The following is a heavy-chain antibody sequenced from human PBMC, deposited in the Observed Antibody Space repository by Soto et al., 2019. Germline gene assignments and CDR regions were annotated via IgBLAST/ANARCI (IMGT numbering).Heavy chain of an antibody. V-gene: IGHV3-7*01. J-gene: IGHJ6*03. Sequence: EKGLEWVANIKHDGSEKYYVDSVKGRFTISRDNAKNSLYLQMNSLRAEDTAVYYCAREGLSFPPTGDDAGVYYLDVWGNGTTVTVFS. CDR2: IKHDGSEK. D-gene: IGHD1-1*01. CDR3: AREGLSFPPTGDDAGVYYLDV.